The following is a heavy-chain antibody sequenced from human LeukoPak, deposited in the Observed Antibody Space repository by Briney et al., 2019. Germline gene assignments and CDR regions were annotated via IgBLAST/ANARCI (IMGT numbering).Heavy chain of an antibody. D-gene: IGHD2-2*01. CDR1: GFTFSSYA. Sequence: SGGSLRLSCAASGFTFSSYAMSWVRQAPGKGLEWVSAISGSGGSTYYADSVKGRFTISRDNSKNTLYLQMNGLRAEDTAVYYCAKAPTDCSSTSCYRYYFDYWGQGTLVTVSS. CDR3: AKAPTDCSSTSCYRYYFDY. V-gene: IGHV3-23*01. J-gene: IGHJ4*02. CDR2: ISGSGGST.